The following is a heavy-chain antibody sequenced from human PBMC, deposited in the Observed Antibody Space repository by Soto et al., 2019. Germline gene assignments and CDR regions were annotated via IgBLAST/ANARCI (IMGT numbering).Heavy chain of an antibody. CDR1: GRSISSSSW. CDR2: IYHSGST. CDR3: ARATRDAKYSSSPRKNWFDP. D-gene: IGHD6-13*01. V-gene: IGHV4-4*02. J-gene: IGHJ5*02. Sequence: XATLWRTCAVSGRSISSSSWWTWFRHPPGNGLEWIGEIYHSGSTNYNPSLKSRVTISVDKSKNQFSLKLSSVTAADTAVYYCARATRDAKYSSSPRKNWFDPWGQGTLVTVSS.